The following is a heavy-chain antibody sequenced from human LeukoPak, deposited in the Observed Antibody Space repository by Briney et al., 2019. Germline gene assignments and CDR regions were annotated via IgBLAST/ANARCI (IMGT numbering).Heavy chain of an antibody. V-gene: IGHV3-9*01. CDR2: ISWNSGTI. J-gene: IGHJ4*02. D-gene: IGHD3-10*01. CDR1: GNYW. CDR3: ARKGGSGSYGAIFYYFDF. Sequence: GGSLRLSCAASGNYWMHWVRQAPGKGLEWVSGISWNSGTIGYADSVKGRFTISRDNAKNSLYLQMDSLRAEDTALYYCARKGGSGSYGAIFYYFDFWGQGTLVTVSS.